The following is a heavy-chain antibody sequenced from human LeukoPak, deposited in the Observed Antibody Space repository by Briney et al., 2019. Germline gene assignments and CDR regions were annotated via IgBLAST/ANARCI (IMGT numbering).Heavy chain of an antibody. J-gene: IGHJ4*02. Sequence: PGGSLRLSCAASGFTFSNSWRHWVRQVPGKGLGWVSRINDDASATFYADSAKGRFTISRDNAKNTFFLQINSLRAEDTAVYYCAIEILAPGKTHDYWGQGTLVTVSS. CDR3: AIEILAPGKTHDY. CDR1: GFTFSNSW. V-gene: IGHV3-74*01. CDR2: INDDASAT.